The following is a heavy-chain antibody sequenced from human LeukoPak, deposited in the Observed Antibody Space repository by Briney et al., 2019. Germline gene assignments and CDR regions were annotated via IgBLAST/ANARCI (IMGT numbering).Heavy chain of an antibody. CDR2: IYTGGST. J-gene: IGHJ4*02. CDR1: GFTVSSNY. Sequence: GGSLRLSCAASGFTVSSNYMSWVRQAPGKGLEWVSVIYTGGSTYYADSVKGRFTISRDNSKNTLYLQMNSLRAEDTAVYYCTRGNRNYDSSGRVWGQGTLVTVSS. D-gene: IGHD3-22*01. CDR3: TRGNRNYDSSGRV. V-gene: IGHV3-66*02.